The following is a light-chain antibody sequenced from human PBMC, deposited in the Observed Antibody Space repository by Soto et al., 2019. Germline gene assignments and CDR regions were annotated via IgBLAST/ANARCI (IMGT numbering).Light chain of an antibody. CDR2: KAA. J-gene: IGKJ3*01. V-gene: IGKV1-5*03. CDR1: QSITSW. CDR3: QQYTSFSFT. Sequence: DIQMTQSPSTLSASVGDRVPITCRASQSITSWLAWYQLKPGKAPKLLIYKAANLQSGVPARFSGSGSVTEFSLTITSLQPDYFATYYSQQYTSFSFTVDPGTKVDIK.